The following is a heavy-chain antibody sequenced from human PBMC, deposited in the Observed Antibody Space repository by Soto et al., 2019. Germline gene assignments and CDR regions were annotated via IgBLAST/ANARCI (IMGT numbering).Heavy chain of an antibody. J-gene: IGHJ3*02. CDR2: ISGSGGST. V-gene: IGHV3-23*01. Sequence: GGFLRLSCAASGFTFSSYAMSWVRQAPGKGLEWVSAISGSGGSTYYADSVKGRFTISRDNSKNTLYLQMNSLRAKDTAVYYCAKPPGGIAVADAFDIWGQGTMVTVSS. CDR3: AKPPGGIAVADAFDI. CDR1: GFTFSSYA. D-gene: IGHD6-19*01.